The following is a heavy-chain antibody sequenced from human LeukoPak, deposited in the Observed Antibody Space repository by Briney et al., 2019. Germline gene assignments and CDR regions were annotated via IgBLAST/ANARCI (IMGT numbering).Heavy chain of an antibody. J-gene: IGHJ4*02. Sequence: ASVKVSCKASGYTFTSYDINWVRQATGQGLEWMGWMNPNSGNTGYAQKFQGRVTMTEDTSTDTAYMELGSLRSEDTAVYYCATVLYCSGGSCYPFDYWGQGTLVTVSS. CDR2: MNPNSGNT. V-gene: IGHV1-8*01. CDR3: ATVLYCSGGSCYPFDY. CDR1: GYTFTSYD. D-gene: IGHD2-15*01.